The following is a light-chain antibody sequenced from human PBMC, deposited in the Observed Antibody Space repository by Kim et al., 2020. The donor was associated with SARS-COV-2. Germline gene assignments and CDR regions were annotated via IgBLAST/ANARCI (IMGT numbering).Light chain of an antibody. V-gene: IGLV2-11*01. J-gene: IGLJ3*02. CDR3: CSYAGSYTFEV. Sequence: SCTISCTGTSSDVGGYNYVSWYQQNPGKAPKLMIYDVSKRPSGVPDRFSGSKSGNTASLTISGLQAEDEADYYCCSYAGSYTFEVFGGGTQLTVL. CDR2: DVS. CDR1: SSDVGGYNY.